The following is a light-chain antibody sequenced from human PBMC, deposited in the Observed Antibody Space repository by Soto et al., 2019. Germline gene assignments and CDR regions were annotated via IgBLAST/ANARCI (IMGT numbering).Light chain of an antibody. CDR1: QSISSY. CDR3: QHYNSYSEA. J-gene: IGKJ1*01. CDR2: AAS. V-gene: IGKV1-39*01. Sequence: DIQMTQSPSSLSASVGDRVTITCRASQSISSYLNWYQQKPGQAPKLLIYAASSLASGVPSRFSGSGSGTDFTLTISSLQPEDFATYYCQHYNSYSEAFGQGTKVDIK.